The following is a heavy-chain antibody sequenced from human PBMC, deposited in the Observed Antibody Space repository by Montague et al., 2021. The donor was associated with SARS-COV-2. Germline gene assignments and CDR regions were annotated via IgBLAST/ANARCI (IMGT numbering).Heavy chain of an antibody. CDR1: GGSIRSGSYY. J-gene: IGHJ6*02. CDR3: ARDYGDYSYYYGLDV. Sequence: TLSLTCTVSGGSIRSGSYYWSWIPQPAGKELEWIRRKYSSGSTNYNPSLKSRVTMSVDTSKNQFSLKVSSVTAADTAVYYCARDYGDYSYYYGLDVWGQGTTVTVSS. D-gene: IGHD4-17*01. V-gene: IGHV4-61*02. CDR2: KYSSGST.